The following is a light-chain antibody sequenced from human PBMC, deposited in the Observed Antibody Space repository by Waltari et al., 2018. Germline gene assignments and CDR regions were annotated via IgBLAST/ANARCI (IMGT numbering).Light chain of an antibody. CDR3: QQYSKWPYS. Sequence: EIVLTQSPATLSLSPGERATLSCRASHSVSSSLAWYQQKLGQAPRLLIYDASSRASGIPDRFSASGSGTDFSLTISSLEPEDFAVYYCQQYSKWPYSFGQGIKVEI. V-gene: IGKV3D-20*02. CDR2: DAS. J-gene: IGKJ2*03. CDR1: HSVSSS.